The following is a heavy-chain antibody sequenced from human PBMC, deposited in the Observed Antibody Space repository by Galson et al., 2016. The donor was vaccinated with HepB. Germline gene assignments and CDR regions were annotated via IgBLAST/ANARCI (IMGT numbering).Heavy chain of an antibody. D-gene: IGHD3-10*01. CDR2: ISYDGSEE. CDR1: GFTFNTYA. Sequence: SLRLSCAASGFTFNTYAMSWVRQAPGKGLEWVAVISYDGSEEFYADSLKGRFTISRDNSRDTLYLQMSNLRAEDTAVYYCARGAGAGYWGQGTLVTVSS. CDR3: ARGAGAGY. J-gene: IGHJ4*02. V-gene: IGHV3-30*07.